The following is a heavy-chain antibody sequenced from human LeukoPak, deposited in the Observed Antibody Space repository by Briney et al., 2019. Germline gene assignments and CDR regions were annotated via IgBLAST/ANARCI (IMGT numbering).Heavy chain of an antibody. J-gene: IGHJ4*02. V-gene: IGHV3-21*01. D-gene: IGHD2-2*01. CDR3: ARREPTECSGTSCFAGPVGN. CDR2: ISGTGDYI. CDR1: GFTFSSYS. Sequence: GGSLRLSCAASGFTFSSYSMNWVRQAPGKGLEWVSSISGTGDYIYYADSVKGRFTISRDNGKNSLFLQMNSLRVEDTAVYYCARREPTECSGTSCFAGPVGNWGQGTLVTVSS.